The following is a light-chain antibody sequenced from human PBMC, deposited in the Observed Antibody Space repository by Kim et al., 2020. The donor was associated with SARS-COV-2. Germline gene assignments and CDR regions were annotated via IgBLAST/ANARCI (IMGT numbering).Light chain of an antibody. J-gene: IGKJ4*01. Sequence: LSPGERATLTGRASPSISSYLAWYQQIPGQAPRLLIYDASNRAAGIPARFSGSGSGTDFTLTISSLEPEDLAVYYCQQRSNWPLTFGGGTKVDIK. CDR1: PSISSY. CDR3: QQRSNWPLT. CDR2: DAS. V-gene: IGKV3-11*01.